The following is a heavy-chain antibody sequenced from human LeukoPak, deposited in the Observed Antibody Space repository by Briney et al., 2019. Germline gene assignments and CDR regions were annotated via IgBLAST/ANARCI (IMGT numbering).Heavy chain of an antibody. CDR3: AAGYSYSLAFDI. V-gene: IGHV4-34*01. CDR1: GGSFSGYY. J-gene: IGHJ3*02. Sequence: SETLSLTCAVYGGSFSGYYWSWIRQPPGKGLEWIGEINHSGSTNYNPSLTSRVTISVDTSKNQFSLKLSSVTAADTAVYYCAAGYSYSLAFDIWGQGTMVIVSS. D-gene: IGHD5-18*01. CDR2: INHSGST.